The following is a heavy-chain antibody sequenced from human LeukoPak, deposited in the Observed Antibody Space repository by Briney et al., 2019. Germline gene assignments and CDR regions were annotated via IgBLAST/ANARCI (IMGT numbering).Heavy chain of an antibody. CDR2: IYYSGST. J-gene: IGHJ4*02. V-gene: IGHV4-59*01. D-gene: IGHD4-23*01. CDR1: GGSISSYY. CDR3: ARAADYGGGDCYIDY. Sequence: SETLSLTCTVSGGSISSYYWSWIRQPPGKGLEWIGYIYYSGSTNYNPSLKSRVTISVDTSKNQFSLKLSSVTAADTAEYFCARAADYGGGDCYIDYWGQGILVTVSS.